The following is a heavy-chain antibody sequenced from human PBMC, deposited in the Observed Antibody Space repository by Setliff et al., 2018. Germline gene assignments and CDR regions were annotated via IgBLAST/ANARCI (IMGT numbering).Heavy chain of an antibody. V-gene: IGHV3-33*08. J-gene: IGHJ4*02. D-gene: IGHD2-15*01. CDR3: ARTCSGSGCYAGLES. CDR2: IWGDGGTK. CDR1: GFTFSTYR. Sequence: GSLRLSCAASGFTFSTYRMRWVRQAPGKGLEWVAVIWGDGGTKYHADSVKGRFTISRDNSKNTLYLQMNSLRPEDTAVYYCARTCSGSGCYAGLESWGQGTPVTVSS.